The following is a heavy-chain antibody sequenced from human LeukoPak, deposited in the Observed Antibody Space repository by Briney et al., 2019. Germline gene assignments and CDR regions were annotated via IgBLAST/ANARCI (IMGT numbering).Heavy chain of an antibody. CDR2: INPSGGST. CDR1: GYTLTNSY. Sequence: ASVKVSCKASGYTLTNSYMHWVRQAPGQGLEWMGVINPSGGSTSYAQKFQGRVTMTRDTSTSTVYMELSRLRSEDTAVYYCARVWSGWYRVDYWGQGTLVTVSS. J-gene: IGHJ4*02. CDR3: ARVWSGWYRVDY. D-gene: IGHD6-19*01. V-gene: IGHV1-46*01.